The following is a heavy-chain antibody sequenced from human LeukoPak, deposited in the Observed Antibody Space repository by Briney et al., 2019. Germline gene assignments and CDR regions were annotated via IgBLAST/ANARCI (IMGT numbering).Heavy chain of an antibody. CDR3: ASRVLTGYSYGYDYYYMDV. J-gene: IGHJ6*03. CDR1: GYTFTGYY. Sequence: ASVKVSCKASGYTFTGYYMHWVRQAPGQGLEWMGWINPNSGGTNYAQKFQGRVTMTRDTSISTAYMELSRLRSDDTAVYYCASRVLTGYSYGYDYYYMDVWGKGTTVTVSS. V-gene: IGHV1-2*02. CDR2: INPNSGGT. D-gene: IGHD5-18*01.